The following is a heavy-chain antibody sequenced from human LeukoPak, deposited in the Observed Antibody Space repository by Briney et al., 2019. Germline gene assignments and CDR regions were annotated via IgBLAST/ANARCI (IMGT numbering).Heavy chain of an antibody. V-gene: IGHV2-26*01. D-gene: IGHD5-12*01. CDR3: ARSPGYSGYDLYYFDY. CDR1: GFSLSNARMG. J-gene: IGHJ4*02. Sequence: ESGPVLVKPTETLTLTCTVCGFSLSNARMGVSWIRQPPGKALEWLAHIFSNDEKSYSTSLKSRLTISKDTSKSQVVLTMTSMDPVDTATYYCARSPGYSGYDLYYFDYWGQGTLVTVSS. CDR2: IFSNDEK.